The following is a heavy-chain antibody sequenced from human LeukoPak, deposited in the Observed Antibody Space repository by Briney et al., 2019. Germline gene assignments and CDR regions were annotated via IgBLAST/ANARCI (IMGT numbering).Heavy chain of an antibody. CDR1: GGSISGYY. Sequence: KPSETLSLTCTVSGGSISGYYWSWIRQPAGKGLEWIGRIYTSGTTNYNPSLKSRVTMSVDTTKNQFSLELDSVTDTAAYVYYSAVEQTWGWGYWYFDHWGRGTLVTVSS. CDR2: IYTSGTT. V-gene: IGHV4-4*07. CDR3: AVEQTWGWGYWYFDH. J-gene: IGHJ2*01. D-gene: IGHD7-27*01.